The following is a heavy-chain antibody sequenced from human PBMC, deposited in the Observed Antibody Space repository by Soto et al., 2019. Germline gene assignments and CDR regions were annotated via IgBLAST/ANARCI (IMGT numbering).Heavy chain of an antibody. Sequence: GGSLRLCCAASGFTFSSYWMHWVRQAPGKGLVWVSRINSDGSSTSYADSVKGRFTISRDNAKNTLYLQMNSLRAEDTAVYYCASGGRWYYGMDVWGQGTTVTVSS. CDR3: ASGGRWYYGMDV. J-gene: IGHJ6*02. D-gene: IGHD1-26*01. CDR2: INSDGSST. CDR1: GFTFSSYW. V-gene: IGHV3-74*01.